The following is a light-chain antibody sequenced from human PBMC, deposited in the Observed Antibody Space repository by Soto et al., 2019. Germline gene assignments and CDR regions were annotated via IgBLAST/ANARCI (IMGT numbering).Light chain of an antibody. CDR1: QSVSSRY. CDR3: QHFGSSPPIT. J-gene: IGKJ3*01. V-gene: IGKV3-20*01. Sequence: EIVLTQSPGNLSLSPGERATLSCRASQSVSSRYLAWYQQKVGQAPRLLIYGASSRASGIPDRFSGSGSGTDFTLTISRLEPEDFAVYYCQHFGSSPPITFGPGTKVDIK. CDR2: GAS.